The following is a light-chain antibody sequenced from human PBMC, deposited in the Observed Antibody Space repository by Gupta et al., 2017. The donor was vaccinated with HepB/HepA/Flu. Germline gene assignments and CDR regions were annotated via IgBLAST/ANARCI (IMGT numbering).Light chain of an antibody. Sequence: QSALTQPASVSGSPGQSITISCTGTSSDVGGYNYVSWYQQHPGKAPKLMIYDVNYRPSGVSDRFSGSKSGNTASLTISGRQAEDEADYYCSSYTGSSTLVFGGGTKLTVL. CDR2: DVN. CDR1: SSDVGGYNY. CDR3: SSYTGSSTLV. V-gene: IGLV2-14*03. J-gene: IGLJ2*01.